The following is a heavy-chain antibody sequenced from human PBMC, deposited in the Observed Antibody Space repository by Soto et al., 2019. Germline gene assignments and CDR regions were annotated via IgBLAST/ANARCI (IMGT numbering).Heavy chain of an antibody. D-gene: IGHD3-22*01. J-gene: IGHJ3*02. CDR2: ISGSGGSP. Sequence: EVQLLASGGGLVQPGGSLRLSCAASGFTFSSYAMSWVRQAPGKGLEWVSAISGSGGSPYYADSAKGRFTISRDNPKNTVDLQRNSLRDEDTAVYYCAKIVVKVEVKTCSAFDIWGQGTRFIVSS. CDR3: AKIVVKVEVKTCSAFDI. CDR1: GFTFSSYA. V-gene: IGHV3-23*01.